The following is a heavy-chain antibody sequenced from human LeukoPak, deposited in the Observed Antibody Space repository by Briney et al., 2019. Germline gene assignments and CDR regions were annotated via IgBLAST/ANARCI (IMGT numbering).Heavy chain of an antibody. CDR3: AREFYSGSYWGSHDAFDI. J-gene: IGHJ3*02. V-gene: IGHV1-69*13. D-gene: IGHD1-26*01. CDR1: GGTFSSYA. Sequence: GASVKVSCKASGGTFSSYAISWVRQAPGQGLEWMGGIIPIFGTANYAQKFQGRVMITADESTSTAYMELSSLRSEDTAVYYCAREFYSGSYWGSHDAFDIWGQGTMVTVSS. CDR2: IIPIFGTA.